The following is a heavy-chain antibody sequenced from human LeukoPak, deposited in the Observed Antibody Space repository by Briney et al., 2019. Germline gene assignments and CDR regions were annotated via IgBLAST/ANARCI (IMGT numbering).Heavy chain of an antibody. J-gene: IGHJ3*02. CDR1: GFTFSSYA. CDR2: ISGSGGST. V-gene: IGHV3-23*01. CDR3: AKSIVVVPAAHDAFDI. Sequence: GGSLRLSCAASGFTFSSYAMSGVRQAPGKGLEWVSAISGSGGSTYYADSVKGRFTISRDNSKNTLYLQMNSLRAEDTAVYYCAKSIVVVPAAHDAFDIWGQGTMVTVSS. D-gene: IGHD2-2*01.